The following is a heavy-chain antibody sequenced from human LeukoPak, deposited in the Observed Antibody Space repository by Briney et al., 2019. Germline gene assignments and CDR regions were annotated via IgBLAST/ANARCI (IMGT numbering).Heavy chain of an antibody. Sequence: SETLSLTCTVSGGSISSGSYYWSWIRQPAGKGLEWIGRIYTSGSTNYNPSLKSRVTISVDTPKNQFSLKLSSVTAADTAVYYCAREGGYSSSWYSFNRWFDPWGQGTLVTVSS. V-gene: IGHV4-61*02. CDR1: GGSISSGSYY. J-gene: IGHJ5*02. CDR2: IYTSGST. CDR3: AREGGYSSSWYSFNRWFDP. D-gene: IGHD6-13*01.